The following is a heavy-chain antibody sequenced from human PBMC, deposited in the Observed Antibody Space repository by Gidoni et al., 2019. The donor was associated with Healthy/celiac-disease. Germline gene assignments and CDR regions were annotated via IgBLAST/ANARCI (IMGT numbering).Heavy chain of an antibody. CDR2: IKSKTDGGTT. J-gene: IGHJ3*02. CDR1: GFTFSNAW. CDR3: TTDASVVTPYDAFDI. D-gene: IGHD2-21*02. V-gene: IGHV3-15*01. Sequence: EVQLVESGGGLVKPGGSLRLSCAASGFTFSNAWMSWVRQAPGKGLEWVGRIKSKTDGGTTDYAAPVKGRFTISRDDSKNTLYLQMNSLKTEDTAVYYCTTDASVVTPYDAFDIWGQGTMVTVSS.